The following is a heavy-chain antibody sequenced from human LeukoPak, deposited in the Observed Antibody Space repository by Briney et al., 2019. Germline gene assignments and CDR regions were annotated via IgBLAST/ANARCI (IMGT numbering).Heavy chain of an antibody. D-gene: IGHD3-10*01. CDR3: ARRIRGAPTDY. CDR2: MNPNSGNT. V-gene: IGHV1-8*01. Sequence: GASVKVSCKASGYTFTSYDLNWVRLATGQGLEWMGWMNPNSGNTGYAQKFQGRVTMTRNTSISTAYMELSSLTSEDTAVYYCARRIRGAPTDYWGQGTLVTVSS. J-gene: IGHJ4*02. CDR1: GYTFTSYD.